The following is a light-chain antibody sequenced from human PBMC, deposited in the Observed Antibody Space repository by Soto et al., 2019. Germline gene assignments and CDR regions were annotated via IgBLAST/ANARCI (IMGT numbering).Light chain of an antibody. V-gene: IGLV2-14*03. Sequence: QSALTQPASVSGSPGHSIAISCTGTSIDVGAYNAVSWYQHHPGKAPKLMIYDVSNRPSGVSDRFSGCKSGNTASLTISGLRPEDEADYYCSSYTPSGTYVFGTGTKVTVL. J-gene: IGLJ1*01. CDR1: SIDVGAYNA. CDR2: DVS. CDR3: SSYTPSGTYV.